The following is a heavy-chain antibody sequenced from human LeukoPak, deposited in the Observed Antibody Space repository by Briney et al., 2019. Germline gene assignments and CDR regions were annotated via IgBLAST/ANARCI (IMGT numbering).Heavy chain of an antibody. CDR1: GFTVSYNY. CDR2: IYNAGNT. V-gene: IGHV3-66*01. Sequence: GGSLTLSCPTSGFTVSYNYMSWVRQAPGRGLEWVSVIYNAGNTYYADSVEGRFTISRDISRTMLYLQMTSLRAEDTAVYYCARDVSGKSGYYYWGQGTLVTVSS. CDR3: ARDVSGKSGYYY. J-gene: IGHJ4*02. D-gene: IGHD3-22*01.